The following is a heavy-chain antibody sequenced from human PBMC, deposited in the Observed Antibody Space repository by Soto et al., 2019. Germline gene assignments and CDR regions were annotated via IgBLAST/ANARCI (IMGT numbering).Heavy chain of an antibody. D-gene: IGHD6-13*01. Sequence: PSETLSLTCTVSGASISSSGYYWVWIRQPPGKGLEWIGSIYYTGSTYHNPSLKSRVTMSVDRSKNQFSLKLSSVTAADTAVYYCARDSWVYSSSWYNWFDPWGQGTLVTVSS. CDR2: IYYTGST. V-gene: IGHV4-39*02. CDR3: ARDSWVYSSSWYNWFDP. J-gene: IGHJ5*02. CDR1: GASISSSGYY.